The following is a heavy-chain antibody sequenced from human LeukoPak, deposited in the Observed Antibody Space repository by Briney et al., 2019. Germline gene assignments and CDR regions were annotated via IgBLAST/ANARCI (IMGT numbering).Heavy chain of an antibody. CDR3: ARDVWFGERNFDY. CDR2: IIPIFGTA. D-gene: IGHD3-10*01. CDR1: GGTFSSYA. J-gene: IGHJ4*02. Sequence: ASVKVSCKASGGTFSSYAISWVRQAPGQGLEWMGGIIPIFGTANYAQKFQGRVTITADKSTSTAYMELSSLRSEDTAVYYCARDVWFGERNFDYWGQGTLVTVSS. V-gene: IGHV1-69*06.